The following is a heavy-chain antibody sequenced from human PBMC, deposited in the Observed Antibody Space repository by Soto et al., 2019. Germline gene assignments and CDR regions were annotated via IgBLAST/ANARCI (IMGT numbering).Heavy chain of an antibody. J-gene: IGHJ4*02. CDR2: IWYDGSNK. CDR1: GFTFSSYG. CDR3: ARGQWGVDY. D-gene: IGHD3-16*01. V-gene: IGHV3-33*01. Sequence: QVQLVESGGGVVQPGRSLRLSCAASGFTFSSYGMHWVRQAPGKGLEWVAVIWYDGSNKYYADSVKGRFTIYRDNSKNTLYLQMNSLSAEDTAVYYCARGQWGVDYWGQGTLVTVSS.